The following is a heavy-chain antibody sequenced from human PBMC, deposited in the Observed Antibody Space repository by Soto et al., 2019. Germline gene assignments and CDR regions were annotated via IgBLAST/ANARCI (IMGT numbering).Heavy chain of an antibody. CDR2: IKSKTDGGTT. D-gene: IGHD2-8*01. Sequence: GGSLRLSCAASGFTFSNAWMNWVRQAPGKGLEWVGRIKSKTDGGTTDYAAPVKGRFTISRDDSKNTLYLQMNSLKTEDTAVYYCTTDRASGVLMDIDAFDIWGQGTMVTVSS. CDR3: TTDRASGVLMDIDAFDI. V-gene: IGHV3-15*07. CDR1: GFTFSNAW. J-gene: IGHJ3*02.